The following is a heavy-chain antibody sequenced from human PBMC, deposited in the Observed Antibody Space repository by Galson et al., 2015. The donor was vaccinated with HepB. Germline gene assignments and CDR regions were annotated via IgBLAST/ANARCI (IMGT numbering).Heavy chain of an antibody. CDR2: ISSSSSTI. V-gene: IGHV3-48*01. D-gene: IGHD2-21*02. J-gene: IGHJ4*02. CDR3: ASPTAAYCGGDCYSAPTY. CDR1: GFTFSSYS. Sequence: SLRLSCAASGFTFSSYSMNWVRQAPGKGLEWVSYISSSSSTIYYADSVKGRFTISRDNAKNSLYLQMNSLRAEDTAVYYCASPTAAYCGGDCYSAPTYWGQGTLVTVSS.